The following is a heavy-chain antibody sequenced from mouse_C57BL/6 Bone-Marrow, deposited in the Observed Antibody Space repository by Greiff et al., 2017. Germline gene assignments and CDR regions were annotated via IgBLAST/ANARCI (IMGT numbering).Heavy chain of an antibody. CDR3: ARDPGSSSPWFAY. Sequence: DVKLVESGPGLVKPSQSLSLTCSVTGYSITSGYYWNWIRQFPGNKLEWMGYISYDGSNNYNPSLKNRISITRDTSKNQFFLKLNSVTTEDTATYYCARDPGSSSPWFAYWGQGTLVTVSA. CDR2: ISYDGSN. D-gene: IGHD1-1*01. CDR1: GYSITSGYY. V-gene: IGHV3-6*01. J-gene: IGHJ3*01.